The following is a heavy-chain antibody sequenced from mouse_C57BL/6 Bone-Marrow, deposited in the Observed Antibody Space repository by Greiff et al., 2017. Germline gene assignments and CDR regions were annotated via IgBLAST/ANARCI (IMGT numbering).Heavy chain of an antibody. CDR1: GYTFTSYW. CDR2: IYPTSGRT. Sequence: QVQLQQPGAELVKPGASVKMSCKASGYTFTSYWITWVKQRPGQGLEWIGGIYPTSGRTNYNEKFKSKAILTVDTSSNTAYMQVSSLTSEDSAVFSGARSGPLGRSFDYWGQGNTLTVSS. J-gene: IGHJ2*01. CDR3: ARSGPLGRSFDY. V-gene: IGHV1-55*01. D-gene: IGHD4-1*01.